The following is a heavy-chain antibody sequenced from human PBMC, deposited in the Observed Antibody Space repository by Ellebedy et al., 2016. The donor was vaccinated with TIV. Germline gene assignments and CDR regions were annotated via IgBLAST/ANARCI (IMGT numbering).Heavy chain of an antibody. CDR3: AKDKTPFVAGSLFDD. CDR2: ISWNGGST. J-gene: IGHJ4*02. Sequence: GESLKISCAGSGFTFDNYAMNWVRKAPGKGLEWVSLISWNGGSTSYAHSVKGRFIISRDNSKNSVYLQMSSLRPEDSGLYFCAKDKTPFVAGSLFDDWGQGTLVTVS. V-gene: IGHV3-43D*03. CDR1: GFTFDNYA. D-gene: IGHD6-19*01.